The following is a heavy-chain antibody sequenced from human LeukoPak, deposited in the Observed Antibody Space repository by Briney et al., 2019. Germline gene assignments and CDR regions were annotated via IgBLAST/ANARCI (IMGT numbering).Heavy chain of an antibody. CDR3: AKELDGSGYYGPDY. J-gene: IGHJ4*02. CDR2: ISGTGSRT. D-gene: IGHD3-22*01. Sequence: GGSLRLSCAASGFTFSNYAMIWVRQAPGKGLEWIATISGTGSRTYYANSVRGRFSISRDNSRNTLYLQRGSLRVEDTAVYYCAKELDGSGYYGPDYWGRGTLVTVSS. V-gene: IGHV3-23*01. CDR1: GFTFSNYA.